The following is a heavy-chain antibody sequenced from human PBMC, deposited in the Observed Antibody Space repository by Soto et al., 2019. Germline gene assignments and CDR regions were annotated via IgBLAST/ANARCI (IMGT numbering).Heavy chain of an antibody. Sequence: SETLSLTCTVSGGSISSYYWSWIRQPPGKVLEWIGYIYYSGSTNYNPSLKSRVTISVDTSKNQFSLKLSSVTAADTAVYYCARVLRWYGMDVWGQGTTVTVSS. CDR2: IYYSGST. CDR3: ARVLRWYGMDV. J-gene: IGHJ6*02. CDR1: GGSISSYY. V-gene: IGHV4-59*01.